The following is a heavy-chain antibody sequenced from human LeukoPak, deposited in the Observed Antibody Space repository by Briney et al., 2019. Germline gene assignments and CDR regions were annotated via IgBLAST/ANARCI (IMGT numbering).Heavy chain of an antibody. CDR3: ARDLVGATDY. CDR2: ISSSSSYI. V-gene: IGHV3-21*01. J-gene: IGHJ4*02. Sequence: KPGGSLRLSCAASGFTFSSYSMNWVRQAPGKGLEWVSSISSSSSYIYYVDSVKGRFTISRDNAKNSLYLQMNSLRAEDTAVYYCARDLVGATDYWGQGTLVTVSS. D-gene: IGHD1-26*01. CDR1: GFTFSSYS.